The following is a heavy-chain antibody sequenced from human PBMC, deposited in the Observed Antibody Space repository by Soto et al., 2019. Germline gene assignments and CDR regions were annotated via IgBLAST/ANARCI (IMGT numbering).Heavy chain of an antibody. Sequence: PGWSLRLSCASSVFTFISYAMSWVRQAPGKGLEWVSTISISGGSTYFADSVKGRFTISRDNSMNTLYLQMNSLRAEDTAVYFCAKDSYGDYAFDYWGQGTLVTVSS. CDR3: AKDSYGDYAFDY. V-gene: IGHV3-23*01. CDR1: VFTFISYA. D-gene: IGHD4-17*01. J-gene: IGHJ4*02. CDR2: ISISGGST.